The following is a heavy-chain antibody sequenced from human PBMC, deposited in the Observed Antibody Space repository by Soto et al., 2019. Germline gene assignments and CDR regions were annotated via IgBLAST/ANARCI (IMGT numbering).Heavy chain of an antibody. Sequence: GGSLRLSCAASGFTFNSYAMGWVRQAPGKGLEWVSSISSSGGNTYYADSVKGRFTIYRDTSRNTLYLQINGLRADDTAVYYCAKDPRTGASAAEYFQHWGQGTLVTVSS. CDR3: AKDPRTGASAAEYFQH. CDR1: GFTFNSYA. CDR2: ISSSGGNT. D-gene: IGHD1-26*01. J-gene: IGHJ1*01. V-gene: IGHV3-23*01.